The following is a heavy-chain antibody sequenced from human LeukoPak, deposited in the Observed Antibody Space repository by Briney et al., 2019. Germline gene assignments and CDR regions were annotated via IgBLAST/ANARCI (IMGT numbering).Heavy chain of an antibody. CDR1: GFTFSSYA. D-gene: IGHD3-22*01. CDR3: ARSPTYDSSGPYYFDY. V-gene: IGHV3-64*01. CDR2: ISSNGGST. J-gene: IGHJ4*02. Sequence: GGSLRLSCAASGFTFSSYAMHWVRQAPGKGLEYVSAISSNGGSTYYANSVKGRFTISRDNSKNTLYLQMGSLRAEDMAVYYCARSPTYDSSGPYYFDYWGQGTLVTVSS.